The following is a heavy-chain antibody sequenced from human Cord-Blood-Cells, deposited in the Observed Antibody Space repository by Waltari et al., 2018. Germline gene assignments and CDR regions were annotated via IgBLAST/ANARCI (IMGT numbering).Heavy chain of an antibody. Sequence: QVQLVESGGGVVQPGRSLRLSCAASGFTFSSYGMHWVRQAPGKGLEWVAVIWVDRINKYYADSVKGRFTVSRDNSKNTLYLQMNSLRAEDTAVYYCASTTRPGDSYGSSGMDGWGQGTTVTVSS. CDR3: ASTTRPGDSYGSSGMDG. CDR1: GFTFSSYG. V-gene: IGHV3-33*01. D-gene: IGHD5-18*01. J-gene: IGHJ6*02. CDR2: IWVDRINK.